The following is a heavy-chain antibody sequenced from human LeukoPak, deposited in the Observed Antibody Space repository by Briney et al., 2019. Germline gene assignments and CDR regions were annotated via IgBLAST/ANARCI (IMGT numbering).Heavy chain of an antibody. V-gene: IGHV3-23*01. J-gene: IGHJ4*02. Sequence: GGSLRLSCAASGFTFSSYAMSWVRQAPGKGLEWVSAISGSGGSAYYADSVKGRFTISRDNSKNTLYLQMNSLRAEDTAVYYCASAAANHHLYYFDYWGQGTLVTVSS. D-gene: IGHD6-13*01. CDR2: ISGSGGSA. CDR1: GFTFSSYA. CDR3: ASAAANHHLYYFDY.